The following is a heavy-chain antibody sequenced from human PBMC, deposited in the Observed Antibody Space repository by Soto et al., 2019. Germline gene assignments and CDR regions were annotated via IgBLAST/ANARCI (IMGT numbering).Heavy chain of an antibody. Sequence: EVHLVESGGGLVQTGGSLRLSCAISESTVSRDWMNWVRQAPGKGLEWVAHTNQDGSLKYYVDSVKGRFTISRDNAKESLYLQMNSLRAGDTAMYYCSGGVGDAFWGQGTLVTVSS. CDR2: TNQDGSLK. J-gene: IGHJ4*02. V-gene: IGHV3-7*01. CDR3: SGGVGDAF. D-gene: IGHD1-26*01. CDR1: ESTVSRDW.